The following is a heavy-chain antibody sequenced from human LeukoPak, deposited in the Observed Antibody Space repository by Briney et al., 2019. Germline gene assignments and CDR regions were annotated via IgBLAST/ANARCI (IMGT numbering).Heavy chain of an antibody. V-gene: IGHV4-59*01. CDR3: AREGSGSHYFDY. CDR2: IYYSGSS. CDR1: GGSISSYC. J-gene: IGHJ4*02. Sequence: SETLSLTCTVSGGSISSYCWSWIRQPPGRGLEWIGYIYYSGSSNYNPSLKSRVTISVDTSKNQFSLNLSSVAAADTAMYYCAREGSGSHYFDYWGQGTLVTVSS. D-gene: IGHD1-26*01.